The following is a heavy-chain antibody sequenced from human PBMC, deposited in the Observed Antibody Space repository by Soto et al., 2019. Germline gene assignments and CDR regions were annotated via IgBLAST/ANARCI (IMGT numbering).Heavy chain of an antibody. J-gene: IGHJ4*02. CDR1: GGSFSGYY. Sequence: QVQLQQWGAGLLKPSETLSLTCAVYGGSFSGYYWSWIRQPPGKGLEWIGEINHSGSTNYNPSLKSRVTISVDTSKNQFSLKLSSVTAAVTALYYCARGTVWDYVWGSYRSYYFDYWGQGTLVTVSS. V-gene: IGHV4-34*01. CDR2: INHSGST. D-gene: IGHD3-16*02. CDR3: ARGTVWDYVWGSYRSYYFDY.